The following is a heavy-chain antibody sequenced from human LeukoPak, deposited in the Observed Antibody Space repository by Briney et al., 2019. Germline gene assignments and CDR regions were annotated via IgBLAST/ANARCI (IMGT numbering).Heavy chain of an antibody. J-gene: IGHJ4*02. D-gene: IGHD4-17*01. Sequence: GGSLRLSCAASGFTFSSYWMHWVRQAPGKGLVWVSRINSDGSSRSYADSVKGRFTISRDNAKNTLYLQMNSLRAEDTAVYYCASLSMVTPFDYWGQGILVTVSS. CDR3: ASLSMVTPFDY. CDR1: GFTFSSYW. CDR2: INSDGSSR. V-gene: IGHV3-74*01.